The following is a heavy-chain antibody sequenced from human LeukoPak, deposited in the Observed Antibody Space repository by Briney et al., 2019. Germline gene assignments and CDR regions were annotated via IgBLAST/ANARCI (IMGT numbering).Heavy chain of an antibody. V-gene: IGHV3-53*04. CDR3: ARGPLHEYGVN. D-gene: IGHD4-17*01. J-gene: IGHJ4*02. Sequence: GGSLRLSCAASGFTVSSDYMSWVRQAPGKGLEWVSVIYGSGSTYYTDSVKGRFTISRQNSRNALYLQMNSLQTDDTAVYYCARGPLHEYGVNWGQGTLVTVSS. CDR2: IYGSGST. CDR1: GFTVSSDY.